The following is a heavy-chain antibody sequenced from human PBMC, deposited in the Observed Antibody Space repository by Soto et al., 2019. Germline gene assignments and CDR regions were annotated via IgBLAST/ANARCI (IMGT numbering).Heavy chain of an antibody. J-gene: IGHJ4*02. CDR3: ARGSGTIMWSSTSSFDS. D-gene: IGHD2-21*01. Sequence: PSETLSLTCAVSGGSVNSGSYSWTWIRQSPGQGLEWIGYIYHSGTTYYNPSLKSRVTISVDGSKNQFSLKLSSVTAADTAVYYWARGSGTIMWSSTSSFDSWGQGALVT. V-gene: IGHV4-30-2*06. CDR1: GGSVNSGSYS. CDR2: IYHSGTT.